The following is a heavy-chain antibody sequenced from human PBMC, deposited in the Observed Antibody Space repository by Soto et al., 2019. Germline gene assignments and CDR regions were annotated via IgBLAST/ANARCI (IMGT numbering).Heavy chain of an antibody. CDR2: IYYSGYT. J-gene: IGHJ4*02. Sequence: SETLSLTCTVSGDCLSRGSYYWSWIRQPPGKGLECLGYIYYSGYTHYNPSLNSRITMSVDTSNNQFSLTLSSLTAADTAVYYCGGDVLSVRRYPIGNDYRGRGPFGTVSS. CDR3: GGDVLSVRRYPIGNDY. CDR1: GDCLSRGSYY. V-gene: IGHV4-61*01. D-gene: IGHD3-3*01.